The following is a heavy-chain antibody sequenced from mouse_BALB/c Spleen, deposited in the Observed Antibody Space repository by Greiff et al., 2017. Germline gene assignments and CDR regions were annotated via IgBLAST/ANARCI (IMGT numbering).Heavy chain of an antibody. CDR1: GFNIKDTY. Sequence: VQLQQSGAELVKPGASVKLSCTASGFNIKDTYMHWVKQRPEQGLEWIGRIDPANGNTKYDPKFQGKATITADTSSNTAYLQLSSLTSEDTAVYYCASSYYYGKRAMDYWGQGTSVTVSS. CDR3: ASSYYYGKRAMDY. V-gene: IGHV14-3*02. J-gene: IGHJ4*01. CDR2: IDPANGNT. D-gene: IGHD1-1*01.